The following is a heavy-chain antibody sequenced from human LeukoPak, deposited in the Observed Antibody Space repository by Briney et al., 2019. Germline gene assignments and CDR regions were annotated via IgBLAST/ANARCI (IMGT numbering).Heavy chain of an antibody. D-gene: IGHD6-19*01. V-gene: IGHV3-30*14. CDR1: GFTFSSYA. J-gene: IGHJ4*02. CDR3: ARWVYSSGWLNYFDY. CDR2: ISYDGSNK. Sequence: PGGSLRLSCAASGFTFSSYAMHWVRQAPGKGLEWVAVISYDGSNKYYADSVKGRFTISRDNSKNTLYLQMNSLRAEDTAVYYCARWVYSSGWLNYFDYWGQGTLVTVSS.